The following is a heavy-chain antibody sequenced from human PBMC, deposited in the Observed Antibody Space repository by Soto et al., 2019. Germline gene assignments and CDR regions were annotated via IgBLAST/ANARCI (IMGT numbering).Heavy chain of an antibody. Sequence: SETLSLTCTVSGGSISSGGYYWSWIRQPPGKGLEWIGYIYYSGSTNYNPSLKSRVTISVDTSKNQFSLKLSSVTAADTAVYYCASLYYDSSGYYPLFDYWGQGTLVTVSS. V-gene: IGHV4-61*08. CDR3: ASLYYDSSGYYPLFDY. D-gene: IGHD3-22*01. CDR2: IYYSGST. J-gene: IGHJ4*02. CDR1: GGSISSGGYY.